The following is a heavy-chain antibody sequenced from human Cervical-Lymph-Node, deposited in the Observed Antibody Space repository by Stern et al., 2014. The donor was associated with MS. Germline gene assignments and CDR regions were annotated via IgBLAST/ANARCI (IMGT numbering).Heavy chain of an antibody. CDR1: GYTFSDYA. CDR3: AREWKFFDN. Sequence: QLVQSGSELKKLGASVKVSCKTSGYTFSDYAVNWVRQAPGQGLEWMGWINTITGNPAYAQGFTGRFVFSMDTSVSTAYLQISGLQAEDTAVYYCAREWKFFDNWGQGTLVTVSS. CDR2: INTITGNP. V-gene: IGHV7-4-1*02. J-gene: IGHJ4*02. D-gene: IGHD1-1*01.